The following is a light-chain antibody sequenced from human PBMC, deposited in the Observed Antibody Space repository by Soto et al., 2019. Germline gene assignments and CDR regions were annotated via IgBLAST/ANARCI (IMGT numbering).Light chain of an antibody. CDR1: QSVTNSY. Sequence: EIVMTQSPVPLSVSPGERATLSCRASQSVTNSYLAWYQQKPGQAPRLLIYAASTRATGIPARFIGNGSGTEFTLTISSLQPDDFATYYCQHYNSYSEAFGQGTKVDIK. CDR2: AAS. J-gene: IGKJ1*01. CDR3: QHYNSYSEA. V-gene: IGKV3D-15*01.